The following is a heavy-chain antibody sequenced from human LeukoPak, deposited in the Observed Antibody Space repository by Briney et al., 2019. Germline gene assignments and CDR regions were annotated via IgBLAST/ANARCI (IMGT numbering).Heavy chain of an antibody. V-gene: IGHV4-4*02. CDR1: GGSISSSNW. CDR2: IYYSGST. Sequence: KPSGTLSLTCAVSGGSISSSNWWSWVRQPPGKGLEWIGYIYYSGSTYYNPSLKSRVTISVDTSKNQFSLKLSSVTAADTAVYYCARGFQYYYDSSDPSGYFDYWGQGTLVTVSS. CDR3: ARGFQYYYDSSDPSGYFDY. D-gene: IGHD3-22*01. J-gene: IGHJ4*02.